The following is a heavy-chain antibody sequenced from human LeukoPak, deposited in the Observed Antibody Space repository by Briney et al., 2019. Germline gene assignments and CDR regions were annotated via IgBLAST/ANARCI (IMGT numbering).Heavy chain of an antibody. CDR2: INPNSGGT. CDR1: GYTFTGYY. J-gene: IGHJ4*02. V-gene: IGHV1-2*02. D-gene: IGHD3-22*01. CDR3: ARAYYYDSSGYYYGGWYFDY. Sequence: ASVKVSCKASGYTFTGYYMHWVRQAPGQGREWMGWINPNSGGTNYAQKFQGRVTITRDTSITTAYMELSRLRSDDTAVYYCARAYYYDSSGYYYGGWYFDYWGQGTLVTVSS.